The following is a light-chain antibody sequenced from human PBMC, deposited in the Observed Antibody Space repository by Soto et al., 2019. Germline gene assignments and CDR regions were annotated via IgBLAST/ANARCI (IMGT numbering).Light chain of an antibody. V-gene: IGKV1-33*01. CDR1: QSISNY. CDR2: DAS. CDR3: QQYDNLPLT. J-gene: IGKJ4*01. Sequence: DIQMTQSPSSLSASVGDRVTITCRASQSISNYLNWYQQKSGKAPKLLIYDASDLETGVPSRFSGSGSGTDFTFTINSLQPEDIATYYCQQYDNLPLTFGGGTKVEIK.